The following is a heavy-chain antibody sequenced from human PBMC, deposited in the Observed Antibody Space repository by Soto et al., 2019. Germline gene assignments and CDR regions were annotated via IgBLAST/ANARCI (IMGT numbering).Heavy chain of an antibody. CDR1: GFTFSSYA. Sequence: LRLSCAASGFTFSSYAMHWVRQAPGKGLEWVAVISYDGSNKYYADSVKGRFTNSRDNSKNTLYLQMNSLRAEDTAVYYCASLDKTVLATPVYDAFDIWGQGTMVTVSS. D-gene: IGHD1-20*01. J-gene: IGHJ3*02. CDR3: ASLDKTVLATPVYDAFDI. CDR2: ISYDGSNK. V-gene: IGHV3-30-3*01.